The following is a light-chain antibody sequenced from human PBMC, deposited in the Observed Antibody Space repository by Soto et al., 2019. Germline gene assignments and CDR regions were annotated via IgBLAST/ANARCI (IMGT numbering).Light chain of an antibody. Sequence: DVHMTHSPSTLSGSLGDIVTMTFRASQTISSWLAWYQQKPGKAPKLLIYKASTLKSGVPSRFSGSGSGTEFTLTISSLQPDDFATYYCQHYNSYSEAFGQGTKVDIK. V-gene: IGKV1-5*03. CDR2: KAS. CDR3: QHYNSYSEA. CDR1: QTISSW. J-gene: IGKJ1*01.